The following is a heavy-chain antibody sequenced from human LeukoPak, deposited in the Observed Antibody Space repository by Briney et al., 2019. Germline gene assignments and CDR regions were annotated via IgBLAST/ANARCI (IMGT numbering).Heavy chain of an antibody. CDR2: IITIFGTA. Sequence: SVTLSFKASGGTFSSYANSWVRQGPGQGLEWMGGIITIFGTANSAQKFHGRVPITADESTSTAYIELSSLTSQDTAVYYCARVGANICSGGSCYPRYYFAYWGEGTLLTVSS. V-gene: IGHV1-69*13. CDR1: GGTFSSYA. J-gene: IGHJ4*02. CDR3: ARVGANICSGGSCYPRYYFAY. D-gene: IGHD2-15*01.